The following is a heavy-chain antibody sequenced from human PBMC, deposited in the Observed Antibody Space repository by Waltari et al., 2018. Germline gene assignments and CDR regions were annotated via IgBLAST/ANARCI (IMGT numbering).Heavy chain of an antibody. D-gene: IGHD6-13*01. CDR2: IIPIYGRP. V-gene: IGHV1-69*12. CDR3: ARRKLGFACDG. Sequence: QVHLVQSGAEVKKPGSSMKVSCKASGGTFGSYSVAWVRQAAGQGLGWLGGIIPIYGRPQYAQKFQGRVTLSADASTTTVYLEMSGLRSEDTAIYFCARRKLGFACDGWGQGTLVIVSS. J-gene: IGHJ3*01. CDR1: GGTFGSYS.